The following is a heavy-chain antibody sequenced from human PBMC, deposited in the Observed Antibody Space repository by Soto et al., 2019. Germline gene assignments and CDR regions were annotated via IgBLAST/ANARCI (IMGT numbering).Heavy chain of an antibody. CDR1: GFTFNTYW. CDR3: TRVVRFGSAEYSYSYDMDV. D-gene: IGHD3-10*01. CDR2: ANSDGSST. J-gene: IGHJ6*02. Sequence: EVQLVESGGGLVQPGGSLRLSCAASGFTFNTYWMHWVRQAPGKGLVWVSRANSDGSSTTYADSVKGRFTISRDKARNTLYLQMNSLRAEDTAVYYCTRVVRFGSAEYSYSYDMDVWGQGTAVTVSS. V-gene: IGHV3-74*03.